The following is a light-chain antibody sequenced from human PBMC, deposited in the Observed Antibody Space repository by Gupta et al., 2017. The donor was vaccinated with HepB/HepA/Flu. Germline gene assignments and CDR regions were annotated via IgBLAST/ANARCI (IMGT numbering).Light chain of an antibody. Sequence: ECVFTQSPATLSLSTGERATLTCRASQTVGIYLAWYQQKPGQAPRLLIYDASNRATGIPARFSGSGSGTEFTLTISSLEPEDFAVYYCQQGSNFPGTFGQGTKVDIK. CDR3: QQGSNFPGT. CDR1: QTVGIY. J-gene: IGKJ1*01. CDR2: DAS. V-gene: IGKV3-11*01.